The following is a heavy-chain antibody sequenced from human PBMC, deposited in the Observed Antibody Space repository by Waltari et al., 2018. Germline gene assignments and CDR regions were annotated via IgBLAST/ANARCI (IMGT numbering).Heavy chain of an antibody. V-gene: IGHV3-7*01. Sequence: EVQVVESGGDLVQPGGSLRLSCAASGFTFSDYWMGWVRQAPGKGLEWVANIKKDGSTKYYVDSVKGRFTISRDNAKNTLYLQMNSLRAEDTAVYYCARGGSSSSWYFDLWGRGTLVTVSS. D-gene: IGHD6-6*01. CDR3: ARGGSSSSWYFDL. CDR2: IKKDGSTK. J-gene: IGHJ2*01. CDR1: GFTFSDYW.